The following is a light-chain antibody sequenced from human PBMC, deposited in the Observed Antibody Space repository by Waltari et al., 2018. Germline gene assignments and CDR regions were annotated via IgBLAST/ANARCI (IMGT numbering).Light chain of an antibody. J-gene: IGKJ3*01. CDR1: QGISSA. V-gene: IGKV1-13*02. Sequence: AIQLTASPSSLAASVGERVTITCRASQGISSALAWYQQKPGKAPKLLIYDASSLESGVPSRFSGSGSGTDFTLTISSLQPEDFATYYCQQFNSYPLFTFGPGTKVDIK. CDR2: DAS. CDR3: QQFNSYPLFT.